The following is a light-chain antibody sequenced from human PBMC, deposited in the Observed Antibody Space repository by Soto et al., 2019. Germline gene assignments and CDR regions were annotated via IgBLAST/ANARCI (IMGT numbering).Light chain of an antibody. Sequence: DIVMTQSPDSLAVSLGERATINCKSSQSVLYSSNNKNYLAWYQQKPGQPPKLLIYWASTRESGVPDRFSGSGSATDFTLTISSLQAEDVAGYYCQQYSSTPRGTFGPGTKVDIK. CDR3: QQYSSTPRGT. J-gene: IGKJ3*01. CDR1: QSVLYSSNNKNY. CDR2: WAS. V-gene: IGKV4-1*01.